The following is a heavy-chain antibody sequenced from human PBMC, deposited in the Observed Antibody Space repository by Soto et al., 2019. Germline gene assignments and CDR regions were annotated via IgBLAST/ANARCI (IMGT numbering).Heavy chain of an antibody. CDR3: ARLPKGSVVTG. V-gene: IGHV3-48*02. D-gene: IGHD2-21*02. J-gene: IGHJ4*01. CDR1: GFSFRDHS. CDR2: ISSSSENI. Sequence: PGGSLRLSCVVSGFSFRDHSMNWVRQPPGKGLQWISYISSSSENIYYADSVKGRFTVSRDNAKDTLFLQMNGLRDDDSAIYYCARLPKGSVVTGWGQGSLVTVSS.